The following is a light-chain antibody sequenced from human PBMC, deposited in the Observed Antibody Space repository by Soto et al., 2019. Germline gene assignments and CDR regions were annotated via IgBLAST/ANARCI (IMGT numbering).Light chain of an antibody. Sequence: EIVLTQSPGTLSLSPGERATLSCRASQSVSSSYLAWYQQKPGQAPRLLIYGTSSRPTGIPDRFSGSGSGTDFPLTISRLEPEDFAVYYCQQYTSSLWTFGQGTQVEIK. CDR2: GTS. V-gene: IGKV3-20*01. CDR3: QQYTSSLWT. J-gene: IGKJ1*01. CDR1: QSVSSSY.